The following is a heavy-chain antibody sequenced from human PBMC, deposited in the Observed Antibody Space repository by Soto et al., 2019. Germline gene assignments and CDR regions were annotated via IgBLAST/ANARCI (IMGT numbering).Heavy chain of an antibody. CDR1: GYSFAGYW. J-gene: IGHJ4*02. CDR3: ARQIYDSDTGPNFQYYFDS. Sequence: GESLKISCKGSGYSFAGYWIIWVRQKPGKGLEWMGRIDPSNSQTYYSPSFRGHVTISVTKSTTTVFLQWSSLRASDTAMYYCARQIYDSDTGPNFQYYFDSWGQGTPVTVSS. D-gene: IGHD3-22*01. V-gene: IGHV5-10-1*01. CDR2: IDPSNSQT.